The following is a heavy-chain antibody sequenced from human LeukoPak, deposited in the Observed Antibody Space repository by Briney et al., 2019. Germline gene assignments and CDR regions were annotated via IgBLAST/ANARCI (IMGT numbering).Heavy chain of an antibody. CDR2: IYYNGNT. CDR1: DGSINSYY. V-gene: IGHV4-59*01. D-gene: IGHD1-26*01. Sequence: SQTLSLTCTVSDGSINSYYWNWIRRPPGKGLEWIGYIYYNGNTNYSPSLKSRVTMSVDTSKNLFSLKVSSVTAADTAVYYCARGRSNYCGMDVWGQGTTVTVSS. CDR3: ARGRSNYCGMDV. J-gene: IGHJ6*02.